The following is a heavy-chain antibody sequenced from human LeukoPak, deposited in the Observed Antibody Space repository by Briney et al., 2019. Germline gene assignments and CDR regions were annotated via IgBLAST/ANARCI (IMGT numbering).Heavy chain of an antibody. Sequence: SETLSLTCTVSGGSISSYYWSWIWQPPGKGLEWMGYIYYSGSTNYNPSLKSRVTISVDTSKNQFSLKLSSVTAADTAVYYCARSIGVVTNFDYWGQGTLVTVSS. CDR3: ARSIGVVTNFDY. V-gene: IGHV4-59*01. CDR2: IYYSGST. J-gene: IGHJ4*02. CDR1: GGSISSYY. D-gene: IGHD3-3*01.